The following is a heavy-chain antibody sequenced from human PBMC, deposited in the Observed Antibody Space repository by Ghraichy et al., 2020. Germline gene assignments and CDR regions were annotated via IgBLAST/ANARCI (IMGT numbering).Heavy chain of an antibody. V-gene: IGHV3-23*01. J-gene: IGHJ4*02. Sequence: GGSLRLSCAASGFTFSSYAMTWVRQAPGKGLEWVSAISGSGSTTYYADSVKGRFTISRDNSRNTLYLQLNSLRAEDSAVYYCAKDFLSSWGFIAAAPCDYWGQGTLVIVSS. CDR2: ISGSGSTT. D-gene: IGHD6-13*01. CDR3: AKDFLSSWGFIAAAPCDY. CDR1: GFTFSSYA.